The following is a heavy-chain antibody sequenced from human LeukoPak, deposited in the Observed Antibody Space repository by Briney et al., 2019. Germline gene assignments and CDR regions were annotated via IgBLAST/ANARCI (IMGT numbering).Heavy chain of an antibody. Sequence: GESLKISCKGSGYTFTTYWISWVRRMHGKGLEWMGRIDPSDSYTNYSPSFQGHVTISADKSISTAYLQWSSLKASDTAMYYCALRSWDDAFDIWGQGTMVTVSS. CDR2: IDPSDSYT. J-gene: IGHJ3*02. CDR1: GYTFTTYW. D-gene: IGHD6-13*01. CDR3: ALRSWDDAFDI. V-gene: IGHV5-10-1*01.